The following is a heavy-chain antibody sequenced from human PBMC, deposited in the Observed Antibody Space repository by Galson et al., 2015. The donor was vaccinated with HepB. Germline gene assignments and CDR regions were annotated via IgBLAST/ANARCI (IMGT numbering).Heavy chain of an antibody. CDR2: IGLTGDNI. CDR3: ARYIQRGSEDY. CDR1: GFTVINTY. V-gene: IGHV3-53*01. J-gene: IGHJ4*02. Sequence: SLRLSCAVSGFTVINTYMMWVRQAPGKGLEWISVIGLTGDNIHYADSVRGRFTISRDNSKNILYLHMNSLRTDDTALYYCARYIQRGSEDYWGQGALVTVSS. D-gene: IGHD6-25*01.